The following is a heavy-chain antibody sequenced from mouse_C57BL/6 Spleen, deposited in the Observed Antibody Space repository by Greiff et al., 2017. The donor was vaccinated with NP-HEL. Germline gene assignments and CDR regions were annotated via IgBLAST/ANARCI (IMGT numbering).Heavy chain of an antibody. CDR2: IDPSDSET. V-gene: IGHV1-52*01. CDR3: ARRLFTTVVADWYFDV. D-gene: IGHD1-1*01. J-gene: IGHJ1*03. Sequence: QVQLQQSGAELVRPGSSVKLSCKASGYTFTSYWMHWVKQRPIQGLEWIGNIDPSDSETHYNQKFKDKATLTVDKSSSTAYMQLSSLTSEDSAVYYCARRLFTTVVADWYFDVWGTGTTVTVSS. CDR1: GYTFTSYW.